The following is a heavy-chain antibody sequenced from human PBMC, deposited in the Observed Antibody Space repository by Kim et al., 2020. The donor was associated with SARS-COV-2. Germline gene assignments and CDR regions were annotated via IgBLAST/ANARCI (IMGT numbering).Heavy chain of an antibody. CDR2: IYYSGST. CDR3: ARLSLSVWGSYRYGMDV. J-gene: IGHJ6*02. Sequence: SETLSLTCTVSGGSISSYYWSWIRQPPGKGLEWIGYIYYSGSTNYNPSLKSRVTISVDTSKNQFSLKLSSVTAADTAVYYRARLSLSVWGSYRYGMDVWGQGTTVTVSS. D-gene: IGHD3-16*02. CDR1: GGSISSYY. V-gene: IGHV4-59*08.